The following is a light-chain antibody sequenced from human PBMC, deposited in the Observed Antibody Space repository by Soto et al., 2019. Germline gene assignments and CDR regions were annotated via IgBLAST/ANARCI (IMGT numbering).Light chain of an antibody. CDR3: QQYNSLWT. J-gene: IGKJ1*01. CDR2: DAS. Sequence: DIQMTQSPSTLSAXXXXXXXXXXRASQSISSWLAWYQQKPGKAPKLLIYDASSLESGVPSRFSGSGSGTEFTLTISSLQPDDFATYYCQQYNSLWTFGQGTKV. V-gene: IGKV1-5*01. CDR1: QSISSW.